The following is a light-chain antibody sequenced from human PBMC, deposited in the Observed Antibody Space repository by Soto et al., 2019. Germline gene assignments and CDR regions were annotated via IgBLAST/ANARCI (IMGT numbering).Light chain of an antibody. J-gene: IGLJ1*01. Sequence: SVLPQPAPLSGSPGQSITLSCTGTSSDVGGYNYVSWYQHHPGKAPKLIIYDVTNRPSGVSNPFSGSKSGNTASLTISGLQPEDEADYYCSSYTTSNTRQIVFGTGTKVTVL. CDR3: SSYTTSNTRQIV. V-gene: IGLV2-14*03. CDR1: SSDVGGYNY. CDR2: DVT.